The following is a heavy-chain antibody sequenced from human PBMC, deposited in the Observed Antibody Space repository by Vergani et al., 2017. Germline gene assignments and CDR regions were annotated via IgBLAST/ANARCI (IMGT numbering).Heavy chain of an antibody. CDR3: ARDRIVGATTMYYYYYCMDV. CDR2: IYYSGST. D-gene: IGHD1-26*01. Sequence: QVQLQESGPGLVKPSETLSLTCTVSGGSISSYYWSWIRQPPGKGLEWIGYIYYSGSTNYNPSLKSRVTISVDTSKNQFSLKLSSVTAADTTVYYCARDRIVGATTMYYYYYCMDVWGQGTTVTVSS. J-gene: IGHJ6*02. CDR1: GGSISSYY. V-gene: IGHV4-59*01.